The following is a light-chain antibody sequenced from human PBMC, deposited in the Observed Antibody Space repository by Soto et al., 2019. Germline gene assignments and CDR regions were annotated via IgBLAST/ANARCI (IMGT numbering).Light chain of an antibody. CDR2: WAS. CDR1: QSVFKGSNNKDC. J-gene: IGKJ2*01. Sequence: DIVMTQSPDSLAVSLGERATINCKSSQSVFKGSNNKDCLAWYQQKPGQPPKLLLYWASTRESGVPDRFSGSGSVTDFTLIISSLQAEDVAIYYCQQFSRPPFFPFGQGTKVEIK. CDR3: QQFSRPPFFP. V-gene: IGKV4-1*01.